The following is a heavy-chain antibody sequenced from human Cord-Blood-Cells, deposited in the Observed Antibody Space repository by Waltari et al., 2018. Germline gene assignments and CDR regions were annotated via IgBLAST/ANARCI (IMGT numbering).Heavy chain of an antibody. CDR1: GLPLRSYS. CDR3: AREGGVWYFDL. V-gene: IGHV3-21*01. D-gene: IGHD3-16*01. J-gene: IGHJ2*01. CDR2: ISSSSSYI. Sequence: EVQLVESGGGLVKPGGALALSCAASGLPLRSYSMNWVRQAPGKGLEWVSSISSSSSYIYYADAVKGRFTISRDNAKNSLYLQMNSLRAEDTAVYYCAREGGVWYFDLWGRGTLVTVSS.